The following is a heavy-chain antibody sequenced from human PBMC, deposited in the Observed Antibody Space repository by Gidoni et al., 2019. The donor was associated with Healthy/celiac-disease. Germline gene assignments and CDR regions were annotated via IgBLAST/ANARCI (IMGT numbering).Heavy chain of an antibody. D-gene: IGHD3-10*01. V-gene: IGHV3-11*05. CDR3: ARDRDYYGSGSYTDY. CDR1: GFTFSAYY. J-gene: IGHJ4*02. CDR2: ISSSSSYT. Sequence: QVQLVESGGGLVKPGGSLSLSCAASGFTFSAYYMSWIRQAPGKGLEWVSYISSSSSYTNYADSVKGRCTTSRDNAKNSLYLKMNSLRAEDTAVYYWARDRDYYGSGSYTDYWGQGTLVTVSS.